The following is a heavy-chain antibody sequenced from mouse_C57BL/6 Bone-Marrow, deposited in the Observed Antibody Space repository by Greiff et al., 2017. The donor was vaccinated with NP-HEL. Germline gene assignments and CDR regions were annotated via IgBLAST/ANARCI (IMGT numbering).Heavy chain of an antibody. Sequence: DVKLVESGPGMVKPSQSLSLTCTVTGYSITSGYDWHWIRHFPGNKLEWMGYISYSGSTNYNPSLKSRISITHDTSKNHFFLKLNSVTTEDTATYYCARDEGPFFFAYWGQGTLVTVSA. CDR3: ARDEGPFFFAY. D-gene: IGHD3-3*01. J-gene: IGHJ3*01. V-gene: IGHV3-1*01. CDR2: ISYSGST. CDR1: GYSITSGYD.